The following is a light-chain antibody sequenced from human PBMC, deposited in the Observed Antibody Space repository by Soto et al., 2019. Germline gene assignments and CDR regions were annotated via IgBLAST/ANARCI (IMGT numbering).Light chain of an antibody. V-gene: IGKV3-20*01. CDR1: QSVSSTY. Sequence: EIVVTKSPGTLSLSPGERATLSCRASQSVSSTYLAWYQQKPGQAPRLLIFGASSRATGIPDRFSGSGSGTDFTLTISRLEPEDFAVYYCQHYGGSSWTFGQGTKVDIK. CDR3: QHYGGSSWT. CDR2: GAS. J-gene: IGKJ1*01.